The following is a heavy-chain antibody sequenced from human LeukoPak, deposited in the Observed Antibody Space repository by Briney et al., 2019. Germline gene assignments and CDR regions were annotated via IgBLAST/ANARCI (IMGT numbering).Heavy chain of an antibody. CDR1: GGSFSGYY. CDR2: INHSGST. V-gene: IGHV4-34*01. Sequence: PLETLSLTCAVYGGSFSGYYWSWIRQPPGEGLEWIGEINHSGSTNYNPSLKSRVTISVDTSKNQFSLKLSSVTAADTAVYYCARGAGDYGGNPEYGMDVWGQGTTVTVSS. CDR3: ARGAGDYGGNPEYGMDV. D-gene: IGHD4-23*01. J-gene: IGHJ6*02.